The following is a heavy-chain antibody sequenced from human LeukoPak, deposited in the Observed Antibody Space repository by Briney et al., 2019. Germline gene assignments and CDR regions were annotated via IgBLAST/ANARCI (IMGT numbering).Heavy chain of an antibody. CDR2: ISGTGGST. J-gene: IGHJ4*02. Sequence: GGSLRLSCAASRSTFRSHATSWVRQAPGKGLEWVSTISGTGGSTYYADSVKGRFTISRDTSKNTVYLQMNSLRAEDTAVYYCAKLATTPATAIRDYFDYWGQGTLVTVSS. CDR3: AKLATTPATAIRDYFDY. CDR1: RSTFRSHA. D-gene: IGHD2-2*02. V-gene: IGHV3-23*01.